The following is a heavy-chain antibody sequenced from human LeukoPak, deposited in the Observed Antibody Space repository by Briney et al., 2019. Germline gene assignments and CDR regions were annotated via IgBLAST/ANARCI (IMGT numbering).Heavy chain of an antibody. CDR3: ARGRCSGGSCYRYFDY. CDR1: GFTFDDYW. J-gene: IGHJ4*02. V-gene: IGHV3-7*01. Sequence: GGSLRLSCGASGFTFDDYWMSWVRQAPGQGLEWVANINQDGSEKYYLDSAKGRFTISRDNAKNSLYLQMNSLRAEDTAVYYCARGRCSGGSCYRYFDYWGQGTLVTVSS. D-gene: IGHD2-15*01. CDR2: INQDGSEK.